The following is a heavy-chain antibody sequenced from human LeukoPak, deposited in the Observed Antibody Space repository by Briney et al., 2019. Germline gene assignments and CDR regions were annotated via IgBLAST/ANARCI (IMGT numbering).Heavy chain of an antibody. CDR3: ARSADYYDSSGYLYYFDY. CDR1: GGSISSSSYY. D-gene: IGHD3-22*01. J-gene: IGHJ4*02. V-gene: IGHV4-39*07. Sequence: PSETLSLTCTVSGGSISSSSYYWGWIRQPPGKGLKWIGSIYYSGSTYYNPSLKSRVTISVDTSKNQFSLKLSSVTAADTAVYYCARSADYYDSSGYLYYFDYWGQGTLVTVSS. CDR2: IYYSGST.